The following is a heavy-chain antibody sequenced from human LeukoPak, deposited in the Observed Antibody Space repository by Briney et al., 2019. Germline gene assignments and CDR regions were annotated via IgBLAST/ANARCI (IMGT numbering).Heavy chain of an antibody. CDR2: ISYDGSNK. V-gene: IGHV3-30-3*01. CDR1: GFTFSSYA. J-gene: IGHJ3*02. D-gene: IGHD6-13*01. CDR3: ARVRAAALGWVFDAFDI. Sequence: GRSLRLSCAASGFTFSSYAMHWVRQAPGKGLEWVAVISYDGSNKYYADSVKGRFTISRDNSKNTLYLQMNSLRAEDTAVYYCARVRAAALGWVFDAFDIWGQGTMVTVSS.